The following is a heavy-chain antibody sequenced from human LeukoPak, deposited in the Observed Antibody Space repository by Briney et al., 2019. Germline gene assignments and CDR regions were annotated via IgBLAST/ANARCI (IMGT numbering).Heavy chain of an antibody. Sequence: GASVKVSCKASGYTFTGYYMHWVRQAPGQGLEWVGWISAYNAYTNYTQKLQGRGTMTTDTSTSTAYMELRSLRSDDTAVYYCARPTVAGRRDWFDPWGRGTLVSVSS. V-gene: IGHV1-18*04. CDR2: ISAYNAYT. CDR3: ARPTVAGRRDWFDP. J-gene: IGHJ5*02. CDR1: GYTFTGYY. D-gene: IGHD6-19*01.